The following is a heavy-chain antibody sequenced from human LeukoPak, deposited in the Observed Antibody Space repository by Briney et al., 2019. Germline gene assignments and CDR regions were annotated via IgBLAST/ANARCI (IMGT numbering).Heavy chain of an antibody. V-gene: IGHV4-59*12. CDR1: GGSISSYY. J-gene: IGHJ6*02. Sequence: SETLSLTCTISGGSISSYYWSWIRQSPGKGLEWIGYIYNSGSTNYNPSLKSRIAISIDTSKNQFSLKLSSVTAEDTAVYYCASPGPYSSSWYYYYYGMDVWGQGTTVTVSS. CDR3: ASPGPYSSSWYYYYYGMDV. D-gene: IGHD6-13*01. CDR2: IYNSGST.